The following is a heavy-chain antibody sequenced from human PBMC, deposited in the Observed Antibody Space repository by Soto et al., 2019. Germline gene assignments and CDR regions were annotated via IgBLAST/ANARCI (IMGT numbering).Heavy chain of an antibody. CDR3: ARDGGYQLLSNY. V-gene: IGHV3-21*01. CDR2: ISSSSSYI. CDR1: GFTFSSYS. D-gene: IGHD2-2*01. Sequence: GSLRLSCAASGFTFSSYSMNWVRQAPGKGLEWVSSISSSSSYIYYADSVKGRFTISRDNAKNSLYLQMNSQRAEDTAVYYCARDGGYQLLSNYWGQGTLVTVSS. J-gene: IGHJ4*02.